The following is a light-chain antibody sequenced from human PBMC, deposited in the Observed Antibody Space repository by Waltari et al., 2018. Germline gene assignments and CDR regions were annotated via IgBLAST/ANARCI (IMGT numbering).Light chain of an antibody. CDR3: QQGVT. Sequence: EIVLTQSPATLSLSPGERATLSCRASQSVGTSLAWYQHIPGPAPRLLIYDASNRASAISPRFSGSGSGTDFSLTISGLDPKDYAVYYCQQGVTFGGGTRVEIK. V-gene: IGKV3-11*01. J-gene: IGKJ4*01. CDR1: QSVGTS. CDR2: DAS.